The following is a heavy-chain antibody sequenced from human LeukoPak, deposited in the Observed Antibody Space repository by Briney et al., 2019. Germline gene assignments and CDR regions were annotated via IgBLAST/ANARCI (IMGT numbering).Heavy chain of an antibody. V-gene: IGHV3-30*02. CDR3: AKGRPARDYDFWSGHLYY. Sequence: GGSLRLSCAASGFTFSSYGMHWVRQAPGKGLEWVAFIRYDGSNKYYADSVKGRFTISRDNSKNTLYLQMNSLRAEDTAVYYCAKGRPARDYDFWSGHLYYWGQGTLVTVSS. CDR1: GFTFSSYG. D-gene: IGHD3-3*01. CDR2: IRYDGSNK. J-gene: IGHJ4*02.